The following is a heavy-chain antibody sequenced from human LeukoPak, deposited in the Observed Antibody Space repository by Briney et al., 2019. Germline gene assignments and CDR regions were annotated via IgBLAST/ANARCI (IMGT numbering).Heavy chain of an antibody. CDR1: GYSFTSYW. D-gene: IGHD2-2*01. Sequence: GESLKISCKGSGYSFTSYWIGWVRQMPGKGLEWMGIIYPGDSDTRYSPSFQGQVTISADKSISTAYLRWSSLKASDTAMYYCARLGQGYCSSTSCFRDGSYYFDYWGQGTLVTVSS. V-gene: IGHV5-51*01. J-gene: IGHJ4*02. CDR2: IYPGDSDT. CDR3: ARLGQGYCSSTSCFRDGSYYFDY.